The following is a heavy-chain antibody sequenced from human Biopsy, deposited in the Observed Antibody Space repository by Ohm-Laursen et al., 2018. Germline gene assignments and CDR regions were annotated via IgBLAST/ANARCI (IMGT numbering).Heavy chain of an antibody. V-gene: IGHV1-69*06. J-gene: IGHJ1*01. CDR2: NIPILGTG. D-gene: IGHD3-9*01. CDR3: ATKLTGYFHH. Sequence: SVKVSCKAPGGTFSNSGVNWVRQAPGQGLEWLGGNIPILGTGNYAQKFQDRVTVAADTSTSTATMELRSLRSDDTAVYYRATKLTGYFHHWGQGTLVIVSS. CDR1: GGTFSNSG.